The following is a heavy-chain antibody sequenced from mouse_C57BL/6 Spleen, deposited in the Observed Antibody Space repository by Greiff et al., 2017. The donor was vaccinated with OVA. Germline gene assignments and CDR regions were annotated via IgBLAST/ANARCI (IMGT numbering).Heavy chain of an antibody. D-gene: IGHD1-1*01. Sequence: DVQLQESGPGMVKPSQSLSLTCTVTGYSITSGYDWHWIRHFPGNKLEWMGYISYSGSTNYNPSLKSRISITHDTSKNHFFLKLNSVTTEDTATYYCAREGSAYWYFDVWGTGTTVTVSS. J-gene: IGHJ1*03. CDR3: AREGSAYWYFDV. CDR2: ISYSGST. V-gene: IGHV3-1*01. CDR1: GYSITSGYD.